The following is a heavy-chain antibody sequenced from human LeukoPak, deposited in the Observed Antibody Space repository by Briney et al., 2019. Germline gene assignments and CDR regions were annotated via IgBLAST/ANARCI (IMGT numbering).Heavy chain of an antibody. CDR1: GYTFTNYW. CDR2: IYPGDSDT. CDR3: ATTLAIAAAGTNYFDY. V-gene: IGHV5-51*01. Sequence: GESLKIPCKGSGYTFTNYWIGWVRQMPGKGLEWMGIIYPGDSDTRYSPSFRSQVTISADKSINTAYLQWSSLKASDTAMYYCATTLAIAAAGTNYFDYWGQGTLVTVSS. D-gene: IGHD6-13*01. J-gene: IGHJ4*02.